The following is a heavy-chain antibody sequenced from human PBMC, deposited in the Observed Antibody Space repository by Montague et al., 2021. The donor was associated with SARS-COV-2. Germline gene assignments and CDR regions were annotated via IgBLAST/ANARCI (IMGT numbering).Heavy chain of an antibody. Sequence: SETLSLTRTVSGGSISSSNYYWGWIRQPPGKGLEWIGSIYYSGSTYYTPSLKSRVTISVDTSKNQFSLRLSSVTAADTAVYYCVRHKDVSGWYEDALDVWGPGTTVIVSS. V-gene: IGHV4-39*01. D-gene: IGHD6-19*01. J-gene: IGHJ3*01. CDR1: GGSISSSNYY. CDR3: VRHKDVSGWYEDALDV. CDR2: IYYSGST.